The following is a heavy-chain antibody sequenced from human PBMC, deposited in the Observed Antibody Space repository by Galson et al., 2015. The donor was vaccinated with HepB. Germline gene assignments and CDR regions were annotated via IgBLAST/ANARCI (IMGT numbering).Heavy chain of an antibody. CDR2: IIPIFGTA. CDR1: GGTFSSYA. CDR3: AREAPYSSGWTLFDY. V-gene: IGHV1-69*13. J-gene: IGHJ4*02. Sequence: SVKVSCKASGGTFSSYAISWVRQAPGQGLEWMGGIIPIFGTANYAQKFHGRVTITADESTSTAYMELSSLRSEDTAVYYCAREAPYSSGWTLFDYWGQGTLVTVSS. D-gene: IGHD6-19*01.